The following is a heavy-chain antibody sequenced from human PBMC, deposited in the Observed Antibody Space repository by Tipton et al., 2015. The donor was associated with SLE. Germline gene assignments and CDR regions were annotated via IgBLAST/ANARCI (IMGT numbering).Heavy chain of an antibody. CDR2: INPSGGST. J-gene: IGHJ5*02. Sequence: QLVQSGAEVKKPGASVKVSCKASGYTFTSYYMHWVRQAPGQGLEWMGIINPSGGSTSYAQKFQGRVTMTRDTSTSTVYMELSSLRSEDTAVYYCARGTRVYDSSGYHLPFDPWGQGTLVTVSS. V-gene: IGHV1-46*01. CDR3: ARGTRVYDSSGYHLPFDP. CDR1: GYTFTSYY. D-gene: IGHD3-22*01.